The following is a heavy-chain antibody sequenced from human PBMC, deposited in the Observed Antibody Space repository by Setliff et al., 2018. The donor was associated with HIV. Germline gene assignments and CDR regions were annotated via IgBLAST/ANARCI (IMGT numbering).Heavy chain of an antibody. D-gene: IGHD3-22*01. J-gene: IGHJ1*01. CDR1: GYTFNTYG. CDR2: ISPYNGDT. CDR3: VRGVTRDISGYYRDEYFQH. Sequence: GASVKVSCKASGYTFNTYGISWVRQAPGQGLEWMGWISPYNGDTRYAQSLQGRVTLTTDTSTNTAYMEMRTLRSDDTAVYYCVRGVTRDISGYYRDEYFQHWGQGTPVTVSS. V-gene: IGHV1-18*01.